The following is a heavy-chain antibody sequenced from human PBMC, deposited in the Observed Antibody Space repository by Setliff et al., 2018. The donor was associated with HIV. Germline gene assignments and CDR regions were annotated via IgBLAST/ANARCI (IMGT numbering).Heavy chain of an antibody. D-gene: IGHD6-6*01. V-gene: IGHV1-46*01. CDR2: INPSSGDT. Sequence: ASVKVSCKASGYSFTNYYIHWVRQAPGQGLEWMGVINPSSGDTLYAQNFQGRVTITADTSTSTVYMELSSLRSEDTAVYYCARDRQQVFHYMDVWAKGTTVTVSS. CDR3: ARDRQQVFHYMDV. CDR1: GYSFTNYY. J-gene: IGHJ6*03.